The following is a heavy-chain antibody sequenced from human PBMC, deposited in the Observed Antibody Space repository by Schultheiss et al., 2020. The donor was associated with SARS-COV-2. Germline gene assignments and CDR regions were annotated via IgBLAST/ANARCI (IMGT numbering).Heavy chain of an antibody. Sequence: ASVKVSCKASGYTFTNYGISWVRQAPGQGLEWMGWISAYNGNTDYAQKFQGRGTMTTDTSTSTVYMELRSLRSDDTAVYYCAREREAAAGTPYGMDVWGQGTTVTVSS. V-gene: IGHV1-18*01. CDR3: AREREAAAGTPYGMDV. CDR1: GYTFTNYG. CDR2: ISAYNGNT. D-gene: IGHD6-13*01. J-gene: IGHJ6*02.